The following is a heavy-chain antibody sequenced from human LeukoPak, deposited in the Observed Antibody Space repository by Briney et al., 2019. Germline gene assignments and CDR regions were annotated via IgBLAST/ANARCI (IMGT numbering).Heavy chain of an antibody. CDR1: GETFFGRH. CDR3: ARGRANWDYDFDY. Sequence: PSETLSLTCAVFGETFFGRHWSWIRQSPGKGLEWLGEASHAGITNYNPSLKSRVSISVDTSKDQFSLTLTSVTAADTAVYYCARGRANWDYDFDYWGQGTPVTVS. D-gene: IGHD1-7*01. J-gene: IGHJ4*02. CDR2: ASHAGIT. V-gene: IGHV4-34*01.